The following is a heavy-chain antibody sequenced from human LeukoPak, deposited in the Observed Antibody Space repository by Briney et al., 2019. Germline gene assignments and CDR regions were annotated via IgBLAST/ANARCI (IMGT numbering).Heavy chain of an antibody. CDR2: IYPGDSDT. Sequence: GESLKISCKGSGYSFTSYWIGWVRQMPGKGLEWTGIIYPGDSDTRYSPSFQGQVTISADKSISTAYLQWSSLKASDTAMYYCARPRGGSYFFRSAFDIWGQGTMVTVSS. CDR1: GYSFTSYW. CDR3: ARPRGGSYFFRSAFDI. D-gene: IGHD1-26*01. V-gene: IGHV5-51*01. J-gene: IGHJ3*02.